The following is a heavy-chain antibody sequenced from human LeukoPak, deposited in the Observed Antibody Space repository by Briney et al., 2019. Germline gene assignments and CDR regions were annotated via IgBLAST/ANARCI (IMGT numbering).Heavy chain of an antibody. V-gene: IGHV1-8*01. Sequence: ASVKVSCKAFGYTFTSYDINWVRQATGQGLEWMGWMNPNSGNTGYAQKFQGRVTMTRNTSISTAYMELSSLRSEDTAVYYCARVHPSTRGLRYFDWLRGPSDYWGQGTLVTVSS. D-gene: IGHD3-9*01. CDR1: GYTFTSYD. CDR3: ARVHPSTRGLRYFDWLRGPSDY. CDR2: MNPNSGNT. J-gene: IGHJ4*02.